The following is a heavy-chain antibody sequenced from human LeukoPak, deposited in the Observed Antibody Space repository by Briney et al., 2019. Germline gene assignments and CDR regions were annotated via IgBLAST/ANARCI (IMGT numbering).Heavy chain of an antibody. CDR2: ISSSSSYI. Sequence: GGSLRLSCAASGFTFSSYAMSWVRQAPGKGLEWVSSISSSSSYIYYADSVKGRFTISRDNAKNSLYLQMNSLRAEDTAVYYCASKDGGSYSTDYWGQGTLVTVSS. D-gene: IGHD1-26*01. V-gene: IGHV3-21*01. J-gene: IGHJ4*02. CDR3: ASKDGGSYSTDY. CDR1: GFTFSSYA.